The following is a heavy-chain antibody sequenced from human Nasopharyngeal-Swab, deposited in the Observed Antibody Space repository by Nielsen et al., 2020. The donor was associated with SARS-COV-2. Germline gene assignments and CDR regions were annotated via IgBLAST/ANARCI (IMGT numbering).Heavy chain of an antibody. CDR2: INHSGST. V-gene: IGHV4-34*01. Sequence: ETLSLTCAVYGGSFSGYYWSWIRQPPGKGPEWIGEINHSGSTNYNPSLKSRVTISVDTSKNQFSLKLSSVTAADTAVYYCARGRPLYDILTGYYISSRFDYWGQGTLVTVSS. CDR1: GGSFSGYY. CDR3: ARGRPLYDILTGYYISSRFDY. D-gene: IGHD3-9*01. J-gene: IGHJ4*02.